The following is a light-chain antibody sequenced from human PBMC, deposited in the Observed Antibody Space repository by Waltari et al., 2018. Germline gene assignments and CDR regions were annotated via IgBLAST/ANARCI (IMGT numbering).Light chain of an antibody. CDR2: GAS. Sequence: EIVLTQSPGTLSLSPGERATLSCRASQSVISSYLAWYQQKPGQPPRLLIYGASSRATGIPDRFSGSGSGTDFTLTISRLEPEDFAVYFCQQYGASLITFGQGTRLEIK. CDR1: QSVISSY. V-gene: IGKV3-20*01. J-gene: IGKJ5*01. CDR3: QQYGASLIT.